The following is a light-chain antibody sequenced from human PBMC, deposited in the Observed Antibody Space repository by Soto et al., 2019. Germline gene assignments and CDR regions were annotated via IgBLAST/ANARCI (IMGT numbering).Light chain of an antibody. Sequence: DIVLTQTPLSSPVTVGQPASISCRSSQRLVHSDGNTYLSWLQQRPGQPPRLLIYQMSNRFSGVPYRFTGSGAGADFTLKISRVEAEDVATYYCMQAAQCPPTFGGGTKVEIK. CDR3: MQAAQCPPT. CDR1: QRLVHSDGNTY. J-gene: IGKJ4*01. CDR2: QMS. V-gene: IGKV2-24*01.